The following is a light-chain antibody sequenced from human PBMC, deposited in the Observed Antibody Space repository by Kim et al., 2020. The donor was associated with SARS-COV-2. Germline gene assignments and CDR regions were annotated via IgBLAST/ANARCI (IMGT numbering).Light chain of an antibody. CDR1: HDISTL. Sequence: VEIATLNRRARHDISTLLAWYQHTPGQPPRLLIYDATNRASGIPARFSGSGSGTDFTLTITRLDPEDFAVYYCQQRSNWPLTWTFGQGTKVDIK. CDR3: QQRSNWPLTWT. J-gene: IGKJ1*01. V-gene: IGKV3-11*01. CDR2: DAT.